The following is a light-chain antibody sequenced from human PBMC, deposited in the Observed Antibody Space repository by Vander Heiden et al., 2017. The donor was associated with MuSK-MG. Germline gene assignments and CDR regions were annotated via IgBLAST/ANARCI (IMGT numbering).Light chain of an antibody. J-gene: IGKJ3*01. CDR3: QKSYSTGFT. CDR1: QSISSY. CDR2: AAS. V-gene: IGKV1-39*01. Sequence: VKMTPSPSSLSASVGDRVTITCRASQSISSYLNWYQQKPGKAPKLLIYAASSLQRGVPSRFSGSGSGTDFTLTISSLQPEDVATYYCQKSYSTGFTFGPGTKVDIK.